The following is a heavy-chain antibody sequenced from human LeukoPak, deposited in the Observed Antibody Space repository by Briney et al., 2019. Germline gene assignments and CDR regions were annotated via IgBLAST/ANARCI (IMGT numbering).Heavy chain of an antibody. J-gene: IGHJ3*02. CDR2: INHSGST. V-gene: IGHV4-34*08. CDR3: ATCAGYSSSWYWADDAFDI. Sequence: GSLRLSCAASGFTFNTYGMSWVRQPPGKGLEWIGEINHSGSTNYNPSLKSRVTISVDTSKNQFSLKLSSVTAADTAVYYCATCAGYSSSWYWADDAFDIWGQGTMVTVSS. D-gene: IGHD6-13*01. CDR1: GFTFNTYG.